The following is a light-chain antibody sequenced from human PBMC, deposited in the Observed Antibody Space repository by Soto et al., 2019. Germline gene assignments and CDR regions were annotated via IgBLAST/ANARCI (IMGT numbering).Light chain of an antibody. CDR3: QLFGSSPGFT. CDR2: AAS. Sequence: EIVLTQSPGTLSLSPGERATLSCRASQSINNRYLAWYQQKPGQAPRLLIYAASSRATGIPDRFSGSGSGTDFNLTISRLEPEDFAVYYCQLFGSSPGFTFGPGTKVDIK. J-gene: IGKJ3*01. CDR1: QSINNRY. V-gene: IGKV3-20*01.